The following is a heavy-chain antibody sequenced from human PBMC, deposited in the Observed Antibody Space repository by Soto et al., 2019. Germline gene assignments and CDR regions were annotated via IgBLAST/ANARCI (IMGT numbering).Heavy chain of an antibody. V-gene: IGHV5-51*01. CDR2: VYPTDYDV. D-gene: IGHD4-4*01. CDR3: TKGVTSTLDS. Sequence: PGESLKISCQGSGYFFTSSGIGWVRQMPGKGLEWLGNVYPTDYDVRYSPSFEGRVTISADNPINTAYLHLLNVKASETTIYYWTKGVTSTLDSWGQGTQVTVSS. CDR1: GYFFTSSG. J-gene: IGHJ4*02.